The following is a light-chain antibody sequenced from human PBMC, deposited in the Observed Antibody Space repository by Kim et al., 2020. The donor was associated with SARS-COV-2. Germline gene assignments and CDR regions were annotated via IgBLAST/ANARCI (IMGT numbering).Light chain of an antibody. Sequence: VSPGERATLFCRASHRIGINLAWHQQKFGQAPRLLIFGASTRATGIPDRFSGSGTGTEFTLTISSLQSEDSAVYYCQQYNNWPPTFGQGTKVDIK. V-gene: IGKV3-15*01. CDR1: HRIGIN. CDR3: QQYNNWPPT. CDR2: GAS. J-gene: IGKJ1*01.